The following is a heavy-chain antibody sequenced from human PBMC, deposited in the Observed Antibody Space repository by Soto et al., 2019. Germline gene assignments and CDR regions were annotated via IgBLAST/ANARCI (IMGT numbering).Heavy chain of an antibody. J-gene: IGHJ6*02. CDR3: ARGGGWYGDYYYGMDV. CDR1: GFTFSDYY. CDR2: ISSSSSYT. V-gene: IGHV3-11*06. Sequence: GGSLRLSCAASGFTFSDYYMSWIRQAPGKGLEWVSYISSSSSYTNYADSVKGRFTISRDNAKNSLYLQMNSLRAEDTAVYYCARGGGWYGDYYYGMDVWGQGTTVTVSS. D-gene: IGHD6-19*01.